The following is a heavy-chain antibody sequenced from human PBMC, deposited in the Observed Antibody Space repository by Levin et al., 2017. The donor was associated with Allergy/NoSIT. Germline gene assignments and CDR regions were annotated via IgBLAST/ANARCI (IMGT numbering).Heavy chain of an antibody. CDR3: AKDPSYDFWSGYSGWFDP. Sequence: PSETLSLTCAASGFTFSSYAMSWVRQAPGKGLEWVSAISGSGGSTYYADSVKGRFTISRDNSKNTLYLQMNSLRAEDTAVYYCAKDPSYDFWSGYSGWFDPWGQGTLVTVSS. J-gene: IGHJ5*02. CDR1: GFTFSSYA. CDR2: ISGSGGST. D-gene: IGHD3-3*01. V-gene: IGHV3-23*01.